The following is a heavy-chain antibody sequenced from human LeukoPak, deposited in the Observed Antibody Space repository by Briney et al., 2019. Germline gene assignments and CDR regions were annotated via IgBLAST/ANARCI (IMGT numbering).Heavy chain of an antibody. D-gene: IGHD3-22*01. CDR2: IKQDGSEK. CDR3: AREPSSGYYSPPFDY. J-gene: IGHJ4*02. CDR1: GFTFSSYW. Sequence: PGGSLRLSCAASGFTFSSYWMSWVRQAPGKGLEWVANIKQDGSEKYYVDSVKGRFTISRDNAKNSLYLQMNSLRAEDTAVYYCAREPSSGYYSPPFDYWGQGTLVTVSS. V-gene: IGHV3-7*01.